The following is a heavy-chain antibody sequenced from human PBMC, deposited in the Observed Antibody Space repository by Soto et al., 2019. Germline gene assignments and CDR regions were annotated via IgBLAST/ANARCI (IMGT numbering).Heavy chain of an antibody. CDR1: GGSINSYY. CDR3: ASMGYHYGSGSYPLDY. J-gene: IGHJ4*02. D-gene: IGHD3-10*01. CDR2: IYNSGST. Sequence: PSETLPLTWTVSGGSINSYYWSWIRQPPGKGLEWIGFIYNSGSTHYNPSLRSRVTISVDTSKNQFSLKLRSVTAADTAVYYCASMGYHYGSGSYPLDYWGQGTLVTVSS. V-gene: IGHV4-59*08.